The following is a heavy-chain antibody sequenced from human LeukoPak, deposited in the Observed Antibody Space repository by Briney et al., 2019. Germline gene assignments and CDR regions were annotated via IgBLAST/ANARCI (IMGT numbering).Heavy chain of an antibody. V-gene: IGHV3-48*03. D-gene: IGHD4-17*01. J-gene: IGHJ3*02. CDR3: AKPYGDCVSGRDAFDI. Sequence: GGSLRPSCAVSGFTFSSYEMKWVRGAPGGGQERGSYISSSGSTIYSAASVKGRLTISRDNAKNSLYLQMNRLRAEGPGVYYCAKPYGDCVSGRDAFDICGQGTMVTVSS. CDR2: ISSSGSTI. CDR1: GFTFSSYE.